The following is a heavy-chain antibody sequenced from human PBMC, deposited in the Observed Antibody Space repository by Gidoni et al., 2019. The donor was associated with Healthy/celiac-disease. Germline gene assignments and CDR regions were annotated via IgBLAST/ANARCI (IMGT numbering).Heavy chain of an antibody. CDR2: IYWDDDK. Sequence: PPGKALEWLALIYWDDDKRYSPSLKSRLTITKDNSKNQVVLTMTNMDTVDTATYYCAHESPRITMFGVVIIPLGYYYGMDVWGQGTTVTVSS. J-gene: IGHJ6*02. D-gene: IGHD3-3*01. V-gene: IGHV2-5*02. CDR3: AHESPRITMFGVVIIPLGYYYGMDV.